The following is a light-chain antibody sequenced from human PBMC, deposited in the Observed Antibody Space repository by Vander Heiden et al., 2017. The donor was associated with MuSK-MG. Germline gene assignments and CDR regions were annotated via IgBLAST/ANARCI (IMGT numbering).Light chain of an antibody. CDR1: QSISSY. Sequence: DIQMTQSPSSLSASVGDRVTITCRASQSISSYLNWYQQKPGKAPKLLIYAASNLQGGVPSRFSGSGSGTDFTLTISSLQREDFATYYCQQSYSTHSFGPGTKVDFK. J-gene: IGKJ3*01. V-gene: IGKV1-39*01. CDR3: QQSYSTHS. CDR2: AAS.